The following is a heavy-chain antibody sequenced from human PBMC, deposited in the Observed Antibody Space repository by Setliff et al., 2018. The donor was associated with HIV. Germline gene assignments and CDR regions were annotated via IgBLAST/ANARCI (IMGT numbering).Heavy chain of an antibody. CDR1: GGSFPAYC. CDR2: INYSRDT. CDR3: FRQHGDYAFGS. D-gene: IGHD4-17*01. Sequence: PSETLSLTCAVYGGSFPAYCWNWVRQPPGMGLEWIGEINYSRDTTYNPSHKSRVNLFIDTSKKQFSLKMASVTAAATAVYYCFRQHGDYAFGSWGQGTLVTVSS. J-gene: IGHJ5*01. V-gene: IGHV4-34*01.